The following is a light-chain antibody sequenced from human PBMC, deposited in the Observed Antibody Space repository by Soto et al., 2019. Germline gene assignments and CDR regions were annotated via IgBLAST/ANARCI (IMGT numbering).Light chain of an antibody. V-gene: IGKV3-20*01. CDR3: QQYGSSPLT. Sequence: EIQLTQSPGTLSLSPGDRATLSCRASQSVNSNFLAWYQQKPGQAPRLLISGASNIATGIPDRFSGSGSGTDFTLTISRLEPEDFAVYYCQQYGSSPLTFGQGTKVELK. CDR1: QSVNSNF. CDR2: GAS. J-gene: IGKJ1*01.